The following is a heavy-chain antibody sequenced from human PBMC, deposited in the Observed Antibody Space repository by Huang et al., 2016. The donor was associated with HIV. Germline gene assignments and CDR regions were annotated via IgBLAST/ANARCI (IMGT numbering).Heavy chain of an antibody. V-gene: IGHV4-34*01. D-gene: IGHD2-2*01. CDR1: GDSLSGFF. J-gene: IGHJ5*02. CDR3: ARGRGTSWSFFDT. CDR2: ITQSGRT. Sequence: QVRLDQWGAGLLKPSETLTLTCAVYGDSLSGFFWSWLRQSPGRGLAWIGEITQSGRTNYNPSLKSRVTISIDTSKKQFSLKLKSVTADDTSTYYCARGRGTSWSFFDTWGQGSFVTVSS.